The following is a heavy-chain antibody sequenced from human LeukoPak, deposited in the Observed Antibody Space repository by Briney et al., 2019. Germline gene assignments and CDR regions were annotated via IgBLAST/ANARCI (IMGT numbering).Heavy chain of an antibody. Sequence: GGSLRLSCAASGSTFGNYAMSWVRQAPGKGLEWVSAISGSGGSTYYADSVKGRFTISRDNSKNTLYLQMNSLRAEDTAEYYCAKDDDFWSDYPLDYWGQGTLVTVSS. V-gene: IGHV3-23*01. CDR2: ISGSGGST. CDR1: GSTFGNYA. J-gene: IGHJ4*02. CDR3: AKDDDFWSDYPLDY. D-gene: IGHD3-3*01.